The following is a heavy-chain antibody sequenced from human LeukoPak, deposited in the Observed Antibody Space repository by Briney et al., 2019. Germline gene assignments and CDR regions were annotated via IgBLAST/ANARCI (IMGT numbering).Heavy chain of an antibody. CDR1: GGSISSSSYY. D-gene: IGHD5-18*01. V-gene: IGHV4-39*07. CDR2: IYYSGST. Sequence: SETLSLTRTVSGGSISSSSYYWGWIRQPPGKGLEWIGSIYYSGSTYYNPSLKSRVTISVDTSKNQFSLKLSSVTAADTAVYYCARGPRWYSYGVLFDYWGQGTLVTVSS. CDR3: ARGPRWYSYGVLFDY. J-gene: IGHJ4*02.